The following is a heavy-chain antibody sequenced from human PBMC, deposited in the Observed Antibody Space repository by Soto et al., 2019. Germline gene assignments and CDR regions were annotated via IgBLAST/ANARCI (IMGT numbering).Heavy chain of an antibody. J-gene: IGHJ4*02. CDR3: ARDRGGYNFDY. CDR2: IYYSGST. CDR1: CGSTSSGGYY. V-gene: IGHV4-31*03. Sequence: SETLSLTCTVSCGSTSSGGYYWSWIRQHPGKGLEWIGYIYYSGSTYYNPSLKSRVTISVDTSKNQFSLKLSSVTAADTAVYYCARDRGGYNFDYWGQGTLVTVSS. D-gene: IGHD5-12*01.